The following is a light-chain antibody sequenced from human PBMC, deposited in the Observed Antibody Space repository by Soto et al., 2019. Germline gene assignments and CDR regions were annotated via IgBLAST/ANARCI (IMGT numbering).Light chain of an antibody. V-gene: IGKV1-5*03. CDR2: KAS. Sequence: DKQLTQSPSTLSASIGDRDTITCRASRNVGDWLAWFQQKPGKAPKLLIYKASTLESGVPSRFRGTASGTEFTLTISSLEPDDYASDYCQEHGTYPLTFGGGTKVEIK. CDR3: QEHGTYPLT. CDR1: RNVGDW. J-gene: IGKJ4*01.